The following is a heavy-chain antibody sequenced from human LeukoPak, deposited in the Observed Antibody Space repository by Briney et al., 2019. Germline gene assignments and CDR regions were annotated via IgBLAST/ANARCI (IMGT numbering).Heavy chain of an antibody. D-gene: IGHD3-22*01. J-gene: IGHJ4*02. Sequence: GGSLRLSCAASGSSGFTFSSSWMTWVRQAPGKGLEWVANIEQDGSPKYYVDSVKGRFTISRDNAKNSLYLQMNSLRAEDTAVYYCAKYLGSDSSGYLTVDYWGQGTLVTVSS. CDR2: IEQDGSPK. CDR1: GFTFSSSW. CDR3: AKYLGSDSSGYLTVDY. V-gene: IGHV3-7*03.